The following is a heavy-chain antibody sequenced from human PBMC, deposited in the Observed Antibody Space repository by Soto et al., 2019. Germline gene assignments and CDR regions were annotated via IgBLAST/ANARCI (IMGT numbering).Heavy chain of an antibody. CDR1: WGPFSNYV. V-gene: IGHV1-69*01. CDR2: IIPIFGTA. Sequence: GASGGVSCKASWGPFSNYVVSVVRRAPGQGLEWMGGIIPIFGTANYAQKFQGRVTITADESTSTAYMELSSLRSEDTAVYYCARTNTYYYDSSGYTWGQGTLVTVSS. CDR3: ARTNTYYYDSSGYT. J-gene: IGHJ5*02. D-gene: IGHD3-22*01.